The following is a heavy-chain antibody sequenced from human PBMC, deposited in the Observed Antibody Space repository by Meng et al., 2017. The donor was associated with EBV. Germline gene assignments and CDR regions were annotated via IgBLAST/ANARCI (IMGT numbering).Heavy chain of an antibody. CDR3: VRVRTFGGVIPPDY. CDR2: ISAYNGNT. J-gene: IGHJ4*02. CDR1: GYPFTSNG. D-gene: IGHD3-16*02. V-gene: IGHV1-18*01. Sequence: QVQLVESGAEVKTPGASVKVSCKASGYPFTSNGISWVRQAPGQGLEWMGWISAYNGNTNYAQKLQGRVTMTTDTSTSTAYMELRSLRSDDTAVYYCVRVRTFGGVIPPDYWGQGTLVTVSS.